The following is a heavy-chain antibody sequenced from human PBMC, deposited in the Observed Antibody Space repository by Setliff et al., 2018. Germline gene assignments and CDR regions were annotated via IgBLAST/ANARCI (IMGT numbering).Heavy chain of an antibody. J-gene: IGHJ6*03. V-gene: IGHV4-4*07. Sequence: SETLSLTCTVSGASIDSHFWSWVRQPAGKGLEWIGRLHPRGTTNYNPSLKSRLTISVDTSKNQFSLKLSSVTAADTAVYYCAREVPRWELTRGYYYYYMDVWGKGTTVTVSS. D-gene: IGHD1-26*01. CDR1: GASIDSHF. CDR2: LHPRGTT. CDR3: AREVPRWELTRGYYYYYMDV.